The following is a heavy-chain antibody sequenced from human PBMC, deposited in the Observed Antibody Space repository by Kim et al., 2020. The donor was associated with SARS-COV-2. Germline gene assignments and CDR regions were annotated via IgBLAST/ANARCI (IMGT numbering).Heavy chain of an antibody. J-gene: IGHJ4*02. CDR3: AKDKSFLSRGWYVSDY. D-gene: IGHD6-19*01. Sequence: GGSLRLSCAASGFTFSTNAMTWVRQAPGKGLEWVSSIIGSGGSTFYADSVKGRFTISRDNSKNTLYLQMNSLRAEDTAVYYCAKDKSFLSRGWYVSDYWGQGTLVTVSS. CDR1: GFTFSTNA. CDR2: IIGSGGST. V-gene: IGHV3-23*01.